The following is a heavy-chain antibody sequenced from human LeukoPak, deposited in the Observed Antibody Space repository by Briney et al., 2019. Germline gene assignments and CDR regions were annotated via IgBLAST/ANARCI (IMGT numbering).Heavy chain of an antibody. D-gene: IGHD5-24*01. CDR3: ARVGRWLQSYYFDY. CDR1: GYTFTSYG. V-gene: IGHV1-69*13. J-gene: IGHJ4*02. CDR2: IIPIFGTA. Sequence: SVKVSCKASGYTFTSYGISWVRQAPGQGLEWMGGIIPIFGTANYAQKFQGRVTITADESTSTAYMELSSLRSEDTAVYYCARVGRWLQSYYFDYWGQGTLVTVSS.